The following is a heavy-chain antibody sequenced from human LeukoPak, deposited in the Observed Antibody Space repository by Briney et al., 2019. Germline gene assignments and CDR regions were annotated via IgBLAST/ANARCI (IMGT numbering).Heavy chain of an antibody. CDR2: ISGSGGST. J-gene: IGHJ6*02. Sequence: GGSLRLSCAASGFAFSSYAMSWVRQAPGKGLMWVSAISGSGGSTYYADSVKGRFTISRDNAKNSLYLQMNSLRAEDTALYYCAKDKSHSSWTSRYYYYALDVWGQGTTVTVSS. D-gene: IGHD6-19*01. CDR1: GFAFSSYA. CDR3: AKDKSHSSWTSRYYYYALDV. V-gene: IGHV3-23*01.